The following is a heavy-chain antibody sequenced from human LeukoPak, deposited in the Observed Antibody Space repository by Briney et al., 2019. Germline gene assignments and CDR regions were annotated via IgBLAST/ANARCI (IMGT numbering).Heavy chain of an antibody. CDR2: IYYSGST. J-gene: IGHJ4*02. CDR1: GYSISSSNW. V-gene: IGHV4-28*03. Sequence: SDTLSLTCAVSGYSISSSNWWGWIRQPPGKGLEWIGYIYYSGSTYYNPSLKSRVTMSVDTSKNQFSLRLSSVTAADTAVYYCARDPGYSSSSPLDYWGQGTLVTVSS. D-gene: IGHD6-6*01. CDR3: ARDPGYSSSSPLDY.